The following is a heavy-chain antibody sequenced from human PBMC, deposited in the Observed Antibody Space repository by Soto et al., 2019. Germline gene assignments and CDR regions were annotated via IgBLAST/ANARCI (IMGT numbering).Heavy chain of an antibody. D-gene: IGHD6-13*01. CDR2: IKSKSDGGTT. CDR1: GFIFSNAW. CDR3: TTGWSSKDY. J-gene: IGHJ4*02. V-gene: IGHV3-15*01. Sequence: EVQLVESGGGLVKPGGSLRLSCAASGFIFSNAWMNWVRQTPGKGLEWVGRIKSKSDGGTTDYAAPVKGRFVISRDDSKNMLYLQVSSLKIEDTAVYYCTTGWSSKDYWGQGTLVTVFS.